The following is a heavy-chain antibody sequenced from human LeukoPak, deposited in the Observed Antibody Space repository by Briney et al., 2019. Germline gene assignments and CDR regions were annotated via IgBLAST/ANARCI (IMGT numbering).Heavy chain of an antibody. CDR2: ISSSSSYI. CDR1: GVTFSSYS. J-gene: IGHJ6*03. Sequence: GGSLRLSCAASGVTFSSYSMNWVRQAPGKGLEWVSSISSSSSYIYYADSVKGRFTISRDNAKNSLYLQMNSLRAEDTAVYYCARVADGWYGYYYYYMDVWGKGTTVTVSS. D-gene: IGHD6-19*01. CDR3: ARVADGWYGYYYYYMDV. V-gene: IGHV3-21*01.